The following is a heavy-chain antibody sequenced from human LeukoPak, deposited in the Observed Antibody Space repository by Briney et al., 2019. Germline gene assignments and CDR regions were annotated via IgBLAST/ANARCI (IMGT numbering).Heavy chain of an antibody. V-gene: IGHV3-7*01. CDR2: IKQDGSEK. CDR1: GFTFSSYW. Sequence: GASMRLSCAAAGFTFSSYWMSLVRLAPGKGLEWVTNIKQDGSEKYYVDSVKGRFTISRDNAKNSLYLQMNSLRAEDTAVYYCARDYYDSSGYQYYFDYWGQGTLVTVSS. J-gene: IGHJ4*02. D-gene: IGHD3-22*01. CDR3: ARDYYDSSGYQYYFDY.